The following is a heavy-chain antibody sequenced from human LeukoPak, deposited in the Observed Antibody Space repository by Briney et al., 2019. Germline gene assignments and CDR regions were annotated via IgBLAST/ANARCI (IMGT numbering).Heavy chain of an antibody. CDR1: GFTFSSYG. CDR2: ISYDGSNK. CDR3: ARGLAVAGYYYYYYMDV. V-gene: IGHV3-30*03. J-gene: IGHJ6*03. D-gene: IGHD6-19*01. Sequence: GRSLRLSCAASGFTFSSYGMHWVRQAPGKGLEWVAVISYDGSNKYYADSVKGRFTISRDNSKNTLYLQMNSLRAEDTAVYYCARGLAVAGYYYYYYMDVWGKGTTVTVSS.